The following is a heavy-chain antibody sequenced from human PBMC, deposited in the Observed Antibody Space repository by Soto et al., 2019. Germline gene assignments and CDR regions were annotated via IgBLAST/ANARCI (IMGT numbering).Heavy chain of an antibody. Sequence: PSETLSLTCTVSGDSISNYYWSWIRQSAGKGLEWIGRISATGRTTYISSLKSRISLSLDASKNQFSLNLKFVTAADTAVYFCARDQSGAADIWGQGTMVTVSS. J-gene: IGHJ3*02. D-gene: IGHD7-27*01. CDR2: ISATGRT. CDR3: ARDQSGAADI. CDR1: GDSISNYY. V-gene: IGHV4-4*07.